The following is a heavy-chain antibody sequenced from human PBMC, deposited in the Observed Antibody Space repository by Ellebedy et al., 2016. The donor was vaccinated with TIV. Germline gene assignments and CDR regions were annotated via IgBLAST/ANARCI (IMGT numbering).Heavy chain of an antibody. J-gene: IGHJ4*02. CDR1: AFTFSRYW. Sequence: PGGSLRLSCAASAFTFSRYWMYWVRQAPGKGLVRVSRIKYDGSITTYADSVKGRFTISRDNAKNTLYLQMNSLRAEDTALYFCARDSEDAGPALDYWGQGTLVTVSS. V-gene: IGHV3-74*01. CDR2: IKYDGSIT. CDR3: ARDSEDAGPALDY. D-gene: IGHD2-15*01.